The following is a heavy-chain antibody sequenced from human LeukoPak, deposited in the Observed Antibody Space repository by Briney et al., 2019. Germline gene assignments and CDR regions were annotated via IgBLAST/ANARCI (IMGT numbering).Heavy chain of an antibody. D-gene: IGHD4-17*01. J-gene: IGHJ4*02. Sequence: GGSLRLSCVASGFAFSSNYMSWVRQAPGKGLDWVSLLYRDGTTYYAESVKGRFTISRDSSKSTLYLQMNSLTVEDTALYYCARVGYYGDYALALDHWGQGTLVSVSS. V-gene: IGHV3-53*01. CDR1: GFAFSSNY. CDR3: ARVGYYGDYALALDH. CDR2: LYRDGTT.